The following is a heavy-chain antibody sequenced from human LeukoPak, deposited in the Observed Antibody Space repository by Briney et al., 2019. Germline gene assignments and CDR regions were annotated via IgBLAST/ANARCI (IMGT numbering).Heavy chain of an antibody. Sequence: SETLSLTCAVDGGSFSGYYSSWIRQPPGKGLEWVGEINHSGSTNYNPSLKSRVTISVNTSKNQFSLKLSSVTAADTAVYYCARRMATIPQRGTFDYWGQGTLVTVSS. D-gene: IGHD5-24*01. CDR3: ARRMATIPQRGTFDY. CDR1: GGSFSGYY. V-gene: IGHV4-34*01. J-gene: IGHJ4*02. CDR2: INHSGST.